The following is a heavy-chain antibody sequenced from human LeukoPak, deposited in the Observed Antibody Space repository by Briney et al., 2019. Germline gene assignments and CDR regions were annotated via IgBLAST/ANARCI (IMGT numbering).Heavy chain of an antibody. Sequence: GGSLRLSCAASGFTMSSYDMHWVRQAPGKGLEWVAFIQYDENNKYYADSVKGRFTISRDTSKNTLYLQMNSLRAEDAAVYYCAKLLRFGELLATDYWGQGTLVTVSS. D-gene: IGHD3-10*01. CDR2: IQYDENNK. J-gene: IGHJ4*02. CDR3: AKLLRFGELLATDY. CDR1: GFTMSSYD. V-gene: IGHV3-30*02.